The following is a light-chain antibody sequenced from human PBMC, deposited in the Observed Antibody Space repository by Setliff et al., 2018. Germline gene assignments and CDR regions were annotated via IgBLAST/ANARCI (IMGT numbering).Light chain of an antibody. J-gene: IGLJ1*01. CDR3: GAWDRSLSVYV. Sequence: QSALAQPASVSGSPGQSITISCSGTSSDVGSYDLVSWYQQHPGKAPKLIIYNVSGRPSGVSHRFSGSKSDNTASLTISGLQAEDEADYYCGAWDRSLSVYVFGTGTKVTVL. CDR1: SSDVGSYDL. V-gene: IGLV2-14*03. CDR2: NVS.